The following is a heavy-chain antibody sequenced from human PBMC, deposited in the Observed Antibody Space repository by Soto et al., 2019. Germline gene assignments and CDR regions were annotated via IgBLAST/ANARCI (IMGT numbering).Heavy chain of an antibody. D-gene: IGHD5-18*01. CDR2: ISYDGSNK. CDR3: AKPHVDTAMK. Sequence: HPGGSLRLSCAASGFTFSSYGMHWVCQAPGKGLEWVAVISYDGSNKYYADSVKGRFTISRDNSKNTLYLQMNSLRAEDTAVYYCAKPHVDTAMKWGQGTLVTFSS. J-gene: IGHJ4*02. V-gene: IGHV3-30*18. CDR1: GFTFSSYG.